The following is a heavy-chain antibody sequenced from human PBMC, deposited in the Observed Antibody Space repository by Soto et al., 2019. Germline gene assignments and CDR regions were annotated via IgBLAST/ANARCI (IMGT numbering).Heavy chain of an antibody. CDR2: ISAYNGNT. D-gene: IGHD3-10*01. Sequence: GSVKVSCKASGYTFTSYGISWVRQAPGQGLEWMGWISAYNGNTNYAQKLQGRVTMTTDTSTSTAYMELRSLRSDDTAVYSCAGMVPSPYYYSGMAVWGHGTTVTVSS. V-gene: IGHV1-18*01. CDR1: GYTFTSYG. J-gene: IGHJ6*02. CDR3: AGMVPSPYYYSGMAV.